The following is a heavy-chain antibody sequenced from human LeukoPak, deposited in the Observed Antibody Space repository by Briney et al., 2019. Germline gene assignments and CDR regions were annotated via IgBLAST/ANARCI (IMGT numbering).Heavy chain of an antibody. D-gene: IGHD1-26*01. CDR2: MNPNSGNT. Sequence: ASVKVSCKASGYTFTSYDINWVRQATGQGLEWMGWMNPNSGNTGYAQKFQGRVTITRNTSISTAYMELSSLRAEDTAVYYCAEEKVGVGSYFDYWGQGTLVTVSS. V-gene: IGHV1-8*03. CDR3: AEEKVGVGSYFDY. CDR1: GYTFTSYD. J-gene: IGHJ4*02.